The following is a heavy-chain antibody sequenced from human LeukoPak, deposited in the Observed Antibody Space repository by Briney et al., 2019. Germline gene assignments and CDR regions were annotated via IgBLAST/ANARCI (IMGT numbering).Heavy chain of an antibody. V-gene: IGHV3-7*03. CDR2: IKQDSGEI. CDR1: GFTFSSYW. CDR3: ARDKIVGPTRFDY. J-gene: IGHJ4*02. Sequence: PGGSLRLSCVASGFTFSSYWMSWVRQAPGKGPEWVANIKQDSGEIYYVDSVKGRFTISRDNAENSLYLQMNSLRAEDTAVYYCARDKIVGPTRFDYWGQGILVTVSS. D-gene: IGHD1-26*01.